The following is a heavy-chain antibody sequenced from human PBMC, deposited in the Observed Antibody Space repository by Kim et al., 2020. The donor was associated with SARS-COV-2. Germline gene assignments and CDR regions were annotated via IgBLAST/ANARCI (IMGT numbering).Heavy chain of an antibody. Sequence: SETLSLTCTVSGGSISSGGYYWSWIRQHPGKGLEWIGYIYYSGSTYYNPSLKSRVTISVDTSKNQFSLKLSSVTAADTAVYYCARAQIYGDYVGEYDYWGQGTLVTVSS. CDR2: IYYSGST. CDR1: GGSISSGGYY. D-gene: IGHD4-17*01. CDR3: ARAQIYGDYVGEYDY. V-gene: IGHV4-31*03. J-gene: IGHJ4*02.